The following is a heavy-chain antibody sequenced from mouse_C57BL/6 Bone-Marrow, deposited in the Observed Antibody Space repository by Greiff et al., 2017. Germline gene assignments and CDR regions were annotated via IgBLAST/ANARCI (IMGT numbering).Heavy chain of an antibody. V-gene: IGHV14-4*01. D-gene: IGHD2-4*01. J-gene: IGHJ2*01. Sequence: VQLQQSGAELVRPGASVKLSCTASGFNIKDAYMHWVKPRPEQGLEWIGWIDPENGDTEYASKFQGKATITADTSSNTAYLQLSSLTSEDTAVYYCTTWGDYGFDYWGQGTTLTVAS. CDR3: TTWGDYGFDY. CDR2: IDPENGDT. CDR1: GFNIKDAY.